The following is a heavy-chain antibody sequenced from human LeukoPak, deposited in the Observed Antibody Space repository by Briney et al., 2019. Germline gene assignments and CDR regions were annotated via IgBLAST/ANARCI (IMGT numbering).Heavy chain of an antibody. CDR1: GFTFSGYW. CDR2: INLDGSVR. J-gene: IGHJ1*01. Sequence: GGSLRLSCAASGFTFSGYWMGWVRQAPGKGLEGVANINLDGSVRHYVDSARGRFTISRHNAKTSLYLQMNSLRAEDTALYFCATSDDSSGSDWGQGTLVTVSS. D-gene: IGHD3-22*01. CDR3: ATSDDSSGSD. V-gene: IGHV3-7*01.